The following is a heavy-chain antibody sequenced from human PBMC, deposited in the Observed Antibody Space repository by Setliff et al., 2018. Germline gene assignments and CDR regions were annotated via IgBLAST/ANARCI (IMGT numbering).Heavy chain of an antibody. Sequence: SVKVSCKASGYTFTSYGISWVRQAPGQGLEWMGWIIPILGIANYAQKFQGRVTITADESTSTAYMELSSLRSEDTAVYYCARGTRGYSYGPIDAFDIWGQGTMVTVSS. CDR1: GYTFTSYG. D-gene: IGHD5-18*01. CDR3: ARGTRGYSYGPIDAFDI. J-gene: IGHJ3*02. V-gene: IGHV1-69*10. CDR2: IIPILGIA.